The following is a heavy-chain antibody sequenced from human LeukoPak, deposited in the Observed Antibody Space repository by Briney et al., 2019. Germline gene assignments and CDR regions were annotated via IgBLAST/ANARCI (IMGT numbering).Heavy chain of an antibody. CDR3: ASAMRPRYYDFWSGFSSDAFDI. D-gene: IGHD3-3*01. CDR2: IYHSGST. V-gene: IGHV4-38-2*01. Sequence: PSETLSLTCAVSGYSFSSGYYWGWIRQPPGKGLEWIGSIYHSGSTYYNPSLKGRVTISVDTSKNQFSLKLSSVTAADTAVYYCASAMRPRYYDFWSGFSSDAFDIWGQGTMVTVSS. CDR1: GYSFSSGYY. J-gene: IGHJ3*02.